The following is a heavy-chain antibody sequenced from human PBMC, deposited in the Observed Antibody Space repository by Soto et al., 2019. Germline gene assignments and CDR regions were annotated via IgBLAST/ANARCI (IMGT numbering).Heavy chain of an antibody. CDR1: GVSITSGDSY. CDR3: ARFRYYYDSSGLYFDY. D-gene: IGHD3-22*01. Sequence: LSLTCAVSGVSITSGDSYWAWIRQHPGKGLEWIGYIYPSGSTYYNPSLKSRVIISIDTSKSQFSLKLSSVTAADTAVYYCARFRYYYDSSGLYFDYWGQGTLVTVSS. J-gene: IGHJ4*02. CDR2: IYPSGST. V-gene: IGHV4-31*11.